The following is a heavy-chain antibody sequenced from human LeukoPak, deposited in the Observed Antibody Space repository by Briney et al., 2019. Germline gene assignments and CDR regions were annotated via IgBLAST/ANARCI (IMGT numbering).Heavy chain of an antibody. Sequence: SETLSLTCTVSGDFISSGDHYWNWIRQAPGKGLEWIGYIFHSGSTYYNPSLRSRLTVSLDTSKNQFSLKLTSVTAADSAVYYRVRGRSTGTIDYWGQGTLVTVSS. CDR3: VRGRSTGTIDY. V-gene: IGHV4-30-4*01. D-gene: IGHD2-2*01. CDR2: IFHSGST. CDR1: GDFISSGDHY. J-gene: IGHJ4*02.